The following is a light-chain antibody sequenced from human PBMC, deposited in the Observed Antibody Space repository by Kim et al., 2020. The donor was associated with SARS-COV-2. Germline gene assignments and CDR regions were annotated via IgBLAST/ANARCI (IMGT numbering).Light chain of an antibody. V-gene: IGKV1-5*01. CDR2: DAS. J-gene: IGKJ2*01. CDR3: QQYKSYT. Sequence: LTATIGSRVTITCRASQSISSWLAWYQQKPGKAPKLLIYDASSLESGVPSRFSGSGSGTEFTLTISSMQPDDFATYHCQQYKSYTFGQGTKLEI. CDR1: QSISSW.